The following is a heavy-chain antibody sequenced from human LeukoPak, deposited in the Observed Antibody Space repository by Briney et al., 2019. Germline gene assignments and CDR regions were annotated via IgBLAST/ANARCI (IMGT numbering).Heavy chain of an antibody. D-gene: IGHD2-2*01. Sequence: GGSLRLSCAASGFTFSSYAMGWVRQAPGKGLEWVSAISGSGGSTYYADSVKGRFTISRDNSKNTLYLQMNSLRAEDTAVYYCAKEIGPSRDIVVVPAAILFDYWGQGTLVTVSS. CDR1: GFTFSSYA. CDR3: AKEIGPSRDIVVVPAAILFDY. CDR2: ISGSGGST. V-gene: IGHV3-23*01. J-gene: IGHJ4*02.